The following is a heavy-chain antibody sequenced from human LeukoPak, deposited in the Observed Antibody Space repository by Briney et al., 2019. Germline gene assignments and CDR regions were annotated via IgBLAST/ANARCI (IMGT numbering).Heavy chain of an antibody. Sequence: SQTLSLTCAVSGGSISSGGYSWNWIRQPPGKGLEWIGYIYHSGSTNYNPSLKSRITISVDTSKNQFSLKLSSVTAADTAVYYCARGLHIVVVTAHYGMDVWGQGTTVTVSS. CDR3: ARGLHIVVVTAHYGMDV. V-gene: IGHV4-30-2*01. CDR2: IYHSGST. D-gene: IGHD2-21*02. J-gene: IGHJ6*02. CDR1: GGSISSGGYS.